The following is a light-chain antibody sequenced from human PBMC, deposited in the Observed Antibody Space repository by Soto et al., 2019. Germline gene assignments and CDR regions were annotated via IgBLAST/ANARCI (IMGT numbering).Light chain of an antibody. CDR3: QQYDNLPQT. CDR1: QDIRNY. CDR2: DAS. V-gene: IGKV1-33*01. J-gene: IGKJ1*01. Sequence: DIQMTQSPSSLSASVGDRVTITFQASQDIRNYLNWYQQKPGKAPKFLIYDASNLETGVPSRFSGSGSGTDFTFTISSLQPEDIETYDCQQYDNLPQTFGQGTKVDIK.